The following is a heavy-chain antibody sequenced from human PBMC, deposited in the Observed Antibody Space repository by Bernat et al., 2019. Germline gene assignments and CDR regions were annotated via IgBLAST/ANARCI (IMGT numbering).Heavy chain of an antibody. CDR2: ISAYNGNT. CDR1: GYTFTSYG. CDR3: ATEVRPTLGAGKWIYGMDV. D-gene: IGHD6-19*01. J-gene: IGHJ6*02. Sequence: QVQLVQSGAEVKKPGASVKVSCKVSGYTFTSYGISWVRQAPGQGLEWMGWISAYNGNTNYAQKLQGRVTMPTDTSTSTAYMELRSLRSDDTAVYYCATEVRPTLGAGKWIYGMDVWGQGTTVTVSS. V-gene: IGHV1-18*01.